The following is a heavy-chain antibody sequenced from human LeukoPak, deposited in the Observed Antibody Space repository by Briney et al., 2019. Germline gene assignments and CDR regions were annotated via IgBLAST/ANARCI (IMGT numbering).Heavy chain of an antibody. V-gene: IGHV1-2*02. Sequence: ASVKVSCKASGYTFTGYYVHWVRQAPGQGLEWIGWINPNSGDTNYAQKFQGRVTMTRDTSISTAYMELSGLRSDDTAVYYCARSSWIGSGTYPDYWGQGTLVTVSS. CDR1: GYTFTGYY. CDR3: ARSSWIGSGTYPDY. D-gene: IGHD3-10*01. J-gene: IGHJ4*02. CDR2: INPNSGDT.